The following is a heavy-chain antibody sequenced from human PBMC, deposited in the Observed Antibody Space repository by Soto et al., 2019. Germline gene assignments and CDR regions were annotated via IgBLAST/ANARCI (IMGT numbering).Heavy chain of an antibody. CDR1: GFTFSSYS. D-gene: IGHD3-10*01. J-gene: IGHJ6*03. V-gene: IGHV3-21*01. Sequence: GGSLRLSCAASGFTFSSYSMNWVRQAPGKGLEWVSSISSSSSYIYYADSVKGRFTISRDNAKNSLYLQMNSLRAEDTAVYYCARDEYGSGSYYYYYYYYMDVWGKGTTVTVSS. CDR3: ARDEYGSGSYYYYYYYYMDV. CDR2: ISSSSSYI.